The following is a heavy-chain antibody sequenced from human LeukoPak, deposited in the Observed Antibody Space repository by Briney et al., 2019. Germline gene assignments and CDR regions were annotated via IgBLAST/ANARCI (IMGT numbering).Heavy chain of an antibody. V-gene: IGHV4-39*01. D-gene: IGHD3-22*01. J-gene: IGHJ4*02. CDR1: GGSISSSSYY. Sequence: SETLSLTCTVSGGSISSSSYYWGWIRQPPGKGLEWIGSIYYSGSTYYNPSLKSRVTISVDTSKNQFSLKLSSVTAADTAVYYCARSWSYYYDSSGYFGPYYFDYWGQGTLVTVSS. CDR3: ARSWSYYYDSSGYFGPYYFDY. CDR2: IYYSGST.